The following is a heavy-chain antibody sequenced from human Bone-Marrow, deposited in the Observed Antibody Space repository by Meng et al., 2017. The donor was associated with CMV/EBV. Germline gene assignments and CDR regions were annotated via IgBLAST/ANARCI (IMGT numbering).Heavy chain of an antibody. CDR2: ISWDGGST. D-gene: IGHD4-11*01. CDR1: GFTFDDYT. V-gene: IGHV3-43*01. CDR3: AKDMEDYSLGY. Sequence: GGPLRLSCAASGFTFDDYTMHWVRQAPGKGLEWVSLISWDGGSTYYADSVKGRFTISRDNSKNSLYLQMNSLRTEDTALYYCAKDMEDYSLGYWGQGTLVTVSS. J-gene: IGHJ4*02.